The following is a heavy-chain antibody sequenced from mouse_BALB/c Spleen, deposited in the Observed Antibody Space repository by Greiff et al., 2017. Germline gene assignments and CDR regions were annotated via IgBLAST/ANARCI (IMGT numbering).Heavy chain of an antibody. CDR2: ISSGSSTI. V-gene: IGHV5-17*02. CDR3: ARSNWAYYFDY. Sequence: EVKLVESGGGLVQPGGSRKLSCAASGFTFSSFGMHWVRQAPEKGLEWVAYISSGSSTIYYADTVKGRFTISRDNPKNTLFLQMTSLRSEDTAMYYCARSNWAYYFDYWGQGTTLTVSS. CDR1: GFTFSSFG. J-gene: IGHJ2*01. D-gene: IGHD4-1*01.